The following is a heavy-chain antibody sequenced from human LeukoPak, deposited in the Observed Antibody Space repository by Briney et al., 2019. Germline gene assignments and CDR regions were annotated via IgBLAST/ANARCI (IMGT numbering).Heavy chain of an antibody. CDR3: ARAPPGPGY. CDR2: ISSSSSYI. J-gene: IGHJ4*02. V-gene: IGHV3-21*01. Sequence: GGSLRLSCAASGFTDSSYSMNWVRQAPGEGLERVSSISSSSSYIYYAYSVKGRFTISRDNAKNSMYLQMNSLRGADMAVYYCARAPPGPGYWGQGTLVTVSS. CDR1: GFTDSSYS.